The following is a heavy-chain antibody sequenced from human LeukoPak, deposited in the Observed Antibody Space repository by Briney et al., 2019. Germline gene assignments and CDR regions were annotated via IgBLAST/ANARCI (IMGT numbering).Heavy chain of an antibody. CDR2: INHSGST. J-gene: IGHJ1*01. V-gene: IGHV4-34*01. D-gene: IGHD2-15*01. Sequence: PSETLSLTCAVYGRAFSGYYWSWIRQPPGKGLDGSGAINHSGSTNYNPSLKSPVTISVDPSKNQFSLNMCSVTAAGTAVYYCARARHGGMLTGMKYFQHWGQGTLVTVSS. CDR3: ARARHGGMLTGMKYFQH. CDR1: GRAFSGYY.